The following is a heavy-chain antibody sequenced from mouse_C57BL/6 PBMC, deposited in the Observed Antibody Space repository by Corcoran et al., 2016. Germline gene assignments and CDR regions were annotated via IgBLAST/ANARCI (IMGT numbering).Heavy chain of an antibody. J-gene: IGHJ4*01. CDR3: ARYDYDGYYAMDY. Sequence: VQLQQSRAELMNPGSSVKLYCKATGYTFTGYWIEWVKQRPGHGLEWIGEILPGSGSTNYNEKFKGKAAFTADTSSNTAYMQLSSLTTEDSAIYYCARYDYDGYYAMDYWGQGTSVTVSS. CDR1: GYTFTGYW. V-gene: IGHV1-9*01. D-gene: IGHD2-4*01. CDR2: ILPGSGST.